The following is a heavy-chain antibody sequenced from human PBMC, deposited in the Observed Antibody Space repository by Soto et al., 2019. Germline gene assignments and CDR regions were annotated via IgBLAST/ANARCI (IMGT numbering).Heavy chain of an antibody. CDR1: GGSFSGYY. CDR3: ARGNTVITIFGVVITPHVFDY. J-gene: IGHJ4*02. CDR2: NNHSGST. V-gene: IGHV4-34*01. Sequence: ETLSLTCAVYGGSFSGYYWSWIRQPPGKGMEWIGENNHSGSTNYNPSLKSRVTISVDTSKNQFSLKLSYVTAADTAVYYCARGNTVITIFGVVITPHVFDYWGQGTLVTVSS. D-gene: IGHD3-3*01.